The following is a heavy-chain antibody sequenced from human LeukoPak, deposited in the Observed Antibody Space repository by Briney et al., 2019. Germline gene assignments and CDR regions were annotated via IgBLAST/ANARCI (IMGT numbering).Heavy chain of an antibody. CDR3: AIGVSESGDAFDI. J-gene: IGHJ3*02. CDR2: ISGDGDNT. D-gene: IGHD3-3*01. CDR1: GFTFDDYA. Sequence: GGSLRLSCAASGFTFDDYAMHWVRQAPGKGLDWVSLISGDGDNTYYADSVKGRFTISRDNSKNSLYLQMNSLRTEDTALYYCAIGVSESGDAFDIWGRGTMVTVSS. V-gene: IGHV3-43*02.